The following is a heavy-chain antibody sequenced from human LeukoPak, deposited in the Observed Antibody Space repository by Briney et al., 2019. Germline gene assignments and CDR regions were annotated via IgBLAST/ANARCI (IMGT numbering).Heavy chain of an antibody. CDR1: GVSINICCYY. J-gene: IGHJ4*02. V-gene: IGHV4-61*01. D-gene: IGHD5-18*01. CDR2: KYYSGST. Sequence: SETLSLTCDVSGVSINICCYYWTWIRQPPGKGLEWIGYKYYSGSTRYNSSLRSRLTISLDTSKNQFSLRLTSVTPADTAVYYCARGRSYGFDFDSWGPGTLVIVSS. CDR3: ARGRSYGFDFDS.